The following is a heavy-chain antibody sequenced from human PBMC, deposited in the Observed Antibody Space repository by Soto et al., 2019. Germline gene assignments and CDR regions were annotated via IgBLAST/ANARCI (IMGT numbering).Heavy chain of an antibody. J-gene: IGHJ5*02. D-gene: IGHD6-13*01. Sequence: SETLSLTCTVSGGSISSSSYYWGWIRQPPGKGLEWIGSIYYSGSTYYNPSLKSRVTISVDTSKNQFSLKLSSVTAADTAVYYCARHSAAAGRPNWFDPWGQGTLVTVSS. CDR1: GGSISSSSYY. V-gene: IGHV4-39*01. CDR2: IYYSGST. CDR3: ARHSAAAGRPNWFDP.